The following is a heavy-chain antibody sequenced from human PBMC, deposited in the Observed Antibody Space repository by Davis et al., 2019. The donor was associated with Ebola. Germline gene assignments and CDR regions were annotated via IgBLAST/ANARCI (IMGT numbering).Heavy chain of an antibody. CDR1: GGSISSGDYY. J-gene: IGHJ4*02. Sequence: SETLSLTCTVSGGSISSGDYYWSWIRQPPGKGLEWIGYIYYSGSTNYNPSLKSRVTISIDTSKNQFSLKLSSVTAADTAVYYCARGSSGYDFWSGYRYFDYWGQGTLVTVSS. V-gene: IGHV4-61*08. D-gene: IGHD3-3*01. CDR3: ARGSSGYDFWSGYRYFDY. CDR2: IYYSGST.